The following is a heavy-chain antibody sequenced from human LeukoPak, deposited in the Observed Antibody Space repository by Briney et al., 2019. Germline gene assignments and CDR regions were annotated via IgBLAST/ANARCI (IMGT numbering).Heavy chain of an antibody. Sequence: SETLSLTCAVYGGSFSGYYWSWIRQPPGKGLEWIGEINHSGSTNYNPPLKSRVTISVDTSKNQFSLKLSSVTAADTAVYYCAKGARALIAAAGTNNWFDPWGQGTLVTVSS. V-gene: IGHV4-34*01. CDR1: GGSFSGYY. J-gene: IGHJ5*02. CDR3: AKGARALIAAAGTNNWFDP. CDR2: INHSGST. D-gene: IGHD6-13*01.